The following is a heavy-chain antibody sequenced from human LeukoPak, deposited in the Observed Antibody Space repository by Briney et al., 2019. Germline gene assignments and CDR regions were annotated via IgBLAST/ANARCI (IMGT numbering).Heavy chain of an antibody. CDR2: ISGNSGSV. V-gene: IGHV3-9*01. D-gene: IGHD1-1*01. CDR3: ARDHGAIALTNYLDY. Sequence: PGGSLRLSCAASGFTFDDYGMHWVRQAPGKGLEWVSGISGNSGSVHFADSVKGRFTLSRDNAKNSLYLQMNSLRAEDTALYYCARDHGAIALTNYLDYWGQGTLVTVSS. CDR1: GFTFDDYG. J-gene: IGHJ4*02.